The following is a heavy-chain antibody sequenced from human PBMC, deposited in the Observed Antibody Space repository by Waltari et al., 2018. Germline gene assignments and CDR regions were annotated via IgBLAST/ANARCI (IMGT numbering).Heavy chain of an antibody. V-gene: IGHV4-59*01. CDR2: IDYSGNT. D-gene: IGHD4-17*01. J-gene: IGHJ4*02. CDR3: ARDNGDNVYFDY. Sequence: QVQLQESGPGLVKPSETLSLTCTVPGGSIFSYYWSWIRQPPGKGLEWIGYIDYSGNTNYNPTLKSRVTISVDTSKNQFSLKLSSVTAADTAVYYCARDNGDNVYFDYWGQGTLVTVSS. CDR1: GGSIFSYY.